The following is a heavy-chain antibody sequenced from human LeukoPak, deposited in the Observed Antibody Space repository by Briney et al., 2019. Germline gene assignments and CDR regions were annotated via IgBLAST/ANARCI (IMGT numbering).Heavy chain of an antibody. J-gene: IGHJ5*02. D-gene: IGHD1-26*01. V-gene: IGHV3-21*05. CDR1: GFTFSSYA. Sequence: GGSLRLSCAASGFTFSSYAMSWVRQAPGKGLEWVSYISNGGGSHKYYADSVKGRFTISRDNAKNSLYLQVNSLRAEDTAVYYCARAILDGPTLFDPWGQGTLVTVSS. CDR2: ISNGGGSHK. CDR3: ARAILDGPTLFDP.